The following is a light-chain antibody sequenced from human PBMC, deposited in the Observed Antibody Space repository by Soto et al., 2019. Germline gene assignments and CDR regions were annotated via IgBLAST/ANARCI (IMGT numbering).Light chain of an antibody. J-gene: IGKJ1*01. CDR1: QGIRND. CDR2: AVS. Sequence: DIQMTHSPSTLSGSVVYRVTITFRASQGIRNDLGWYQQKPGKAPKCLIYAVSSLRSGVPSRFSGSGSGTEFTLTISSLQPEDSATYYCLKHNSYPRTFGQGTKVDIK. CDR3: LKHNSYPRT. V-gene: IGKV1-17*01.